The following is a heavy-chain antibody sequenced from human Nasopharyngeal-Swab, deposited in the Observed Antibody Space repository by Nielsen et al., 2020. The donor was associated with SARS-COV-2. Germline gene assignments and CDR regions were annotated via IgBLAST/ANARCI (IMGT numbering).Heavy chain of an antibody. J-gene: IGHJ5*02. CDR2: ISYDGSNK. Sequence: GESLKISCAASGFTFSSYAMHWVRQAPGKGPEWVAVISYDGSNKYYADSVKGRFTISRDNSKNTLYLQMNSLRAEDTAVYYCARSPAAIQSWFDPWGQGTLVTVSS. D-gene: IGHD2-2*01. V-gene: IGHV3-30-3*01. CDR3: ARSPAAIQSWFDP. CDR1: GFTFSSYA.